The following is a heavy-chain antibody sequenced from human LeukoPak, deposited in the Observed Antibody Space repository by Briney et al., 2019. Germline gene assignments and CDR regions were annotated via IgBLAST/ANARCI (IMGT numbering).Heavy chain of an antibody. Sequence: GGSLRLSCAASGFTFSSYAMHWVRQAPGKGLEWVAVISYDGSNKYYADSVKGRFTISRDNSKNTLYLQMNSLRAEDTAVYYCARDSSSGWLYNWFDPWGQGTLVTVSS. CDR2: ISYDGSNK. D-gene: IGHD6-19*01. J-gene: IGHJ5*02. CDR3: ARDSSSGWLYNWFDP. CDR1: GFTFSSYA. V-gene: IGHV3-30-3*01.